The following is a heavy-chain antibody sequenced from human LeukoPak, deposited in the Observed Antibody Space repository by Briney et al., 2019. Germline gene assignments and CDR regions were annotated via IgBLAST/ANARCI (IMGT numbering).Heavy chain of an antibody. D-gene: IGHD2-15*01. V-gene: IGHV1-69*04. CDR2: IIPILGIA. J-gene: IGHJ4*02. CDR3: ARDLRSGYCSGSSCYSNYDY. Sequence: ASVKVSCKASGGTFSSYAISWVRQAPGQGLEWMGRIIPILGIANYAQKFQGRVTITADKSTSTAYMELSSLRSEDTAVYYCARDLRSGYCSGSSCYSNYDYWGQGTLVTVSS. CDR1: GGTFSSYA.